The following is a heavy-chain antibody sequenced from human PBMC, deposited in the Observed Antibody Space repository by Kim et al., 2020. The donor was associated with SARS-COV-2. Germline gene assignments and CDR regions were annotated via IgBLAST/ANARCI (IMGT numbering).Heavy chain of an antibody. CDR1: GFTFSSYS. J-gene: IGHJ4*02. CDR2: ISSSSSYI. D-gene: IGHD4-17*01. V-gene: IGHV3-21*01. Sequence: GGSLRLSCAASGFTFSSYSMNWVRQAPGKGLEWVSSISSSSSYIYYADSVKGRFTISRDNAKNSLYLQMNSLRAEDTAVYYCARDYGGNSDFRGYWGQGTLVTVSS. CDR3: ARDYGGNSDFRGY.